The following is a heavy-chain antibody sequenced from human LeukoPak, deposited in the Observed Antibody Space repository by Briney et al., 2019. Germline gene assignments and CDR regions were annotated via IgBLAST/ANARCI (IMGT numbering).Heavy chain of an antibody. CDR1: GGTFSSYA. Sequence: ASVKVSCKASGGTFSSYAISWVRQAPGQGLEWMGGIIPIFGTANYAQKFQGRVTITTDESTRTAYKEMSSLRSEDTAVYYCASQSYYSAFDIWGQGTMVTVSS. V-gene: IGHV1-69*05. J-gene: IGHJ3*02. CDR2: IIPIFGTA. D-gene: IGHD1-26*01. CDR3: ASQSYYSAFDI.